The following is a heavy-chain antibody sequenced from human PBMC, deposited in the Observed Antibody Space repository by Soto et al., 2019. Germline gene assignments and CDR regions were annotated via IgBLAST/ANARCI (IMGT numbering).Heavy chain of an antibody. V-gene: IGHV4-34*01. CDR1: GGSFSDDY. D-gene: IGHD3-16*01. CDR2: INQSGRT. J-gene: IGHJ4*02. CDR3: ARGLYYETSGFFYRFDS. Sequence: SETLSLTCAVYGGSFSDDYWTWIRQTPGKGLEWIGEINQSGRTNYRPSLKSRVTISLGTSKNQFSLKLTSVTAADTAVYYCARGLYYETSGFFYRFDSWGQGTLVTV.